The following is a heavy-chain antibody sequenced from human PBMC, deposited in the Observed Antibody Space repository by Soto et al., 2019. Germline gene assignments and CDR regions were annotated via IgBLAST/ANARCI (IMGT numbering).Heavy chain of an antibody. CDR3: NTAGSDKGNFHISNSYAMDV. Sequence: GESXRLSCSASGGIVSIDYIIWVRHAPGKGLEWVSLIYSGGDTYYADSVKGRFTISRDISSNTIYLHMTSLRADDTAIYYCNTAGSDKGNFHISNSYAMDVWGRGTTVTVSS. V-gene: IGHV3-53*01. CDR2: IYSGGDT. CDR1: GGIVSIDY. J-gene: IGHJ6*02. D-gene: IGHD5-18*01.